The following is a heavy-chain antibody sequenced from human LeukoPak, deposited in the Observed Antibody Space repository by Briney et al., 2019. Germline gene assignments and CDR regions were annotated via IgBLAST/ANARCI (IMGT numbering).Heavy chain of an antibody. CDR2: INHSGGST. CDR3: VRDYSNALDV. CDR1: GYTFISYY. J-gene: IGHJ6*02. D-gene: IGHD4-11*01. V-gene: IGHV1-46*04. Sequence: GASVNVSCKASGYTFISYYMHWVRPAPGQGLEWMGIINHSGGSTSYAQKLQSRVTMTRDTSTSTVYMELSSLRSEDTAVYHCVRDYSNALDVWGQGTTVTVSS.